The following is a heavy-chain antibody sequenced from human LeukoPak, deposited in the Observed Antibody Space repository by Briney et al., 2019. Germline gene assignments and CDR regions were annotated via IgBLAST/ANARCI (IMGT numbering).Heavy chain of an antibody. CDR3: VRGSGSLGFDY. CDR2: INPNSGGT. V-gene: IGHV1-2*02. CDR1: GYIFTGYY. Sequence: GASVKVSCKASGYIFTGYYIHWVRQAPGQGLEWMGWINPNSGGTNYAQKFQGRVTMTRDTSISTAYMELSRLRSDDTAVYYCVRGSGSLGFDYWSQGSLVTVS. J-gene: IGHJ4*02. D-gene: IGHD1-26*01.